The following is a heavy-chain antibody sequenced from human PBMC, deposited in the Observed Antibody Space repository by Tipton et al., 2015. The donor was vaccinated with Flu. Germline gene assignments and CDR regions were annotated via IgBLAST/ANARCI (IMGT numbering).Heavy chain of an antibody. V-gene: IGHV4-59*01. CDR3: ARVDIPGIAAATWVWFGP. Sequence: TLSLTCTVSGGSISSYYWSWIRQPPGKGLEWIGHIYYSGSTNYNPSLKSRVTISVDTSKNQFSLKLSSVTAADTAVYYCARVDIPGIAAATWVWFGPWGQGTLVTVSS. J-gene: IGHJ5*02. CDR2: IYYSGST. D-gene: IGHD6-13*01. CDR1: GGSISSYY.